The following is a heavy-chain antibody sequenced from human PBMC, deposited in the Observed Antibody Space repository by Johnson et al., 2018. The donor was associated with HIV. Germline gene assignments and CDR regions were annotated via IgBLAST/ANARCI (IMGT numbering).Heavy chain of an antibody. V-gene: IGHV3-66*02. D-gene: IGHD5-12*01. Sequence: VQLVESGGGLVQPGGSLRLSCAASGFTFSTYWMTWVRQAPGKGLEWVSVIYSGGSTYYADSVKGRFTISRDNSKNTLYLQMDSLGVEDTALYYCARGRKDIEAADGLDNDGFDMWGQGTVVTVS. J-gene: IGHJ3*02. CDR2: IYSGGST. CDR3: ARGRKDIEAADGLDNDGFDM. CDR1: GFTFSTYW.